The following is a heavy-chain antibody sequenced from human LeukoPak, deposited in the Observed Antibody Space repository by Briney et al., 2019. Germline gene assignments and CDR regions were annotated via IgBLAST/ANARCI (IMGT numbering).Heavy chain of an antibody. J-gene: IGHJ5*02. CDR2: LSGSGVST. Sequence: PGGSLRLSCAASGFTFSSYAMSWVRQAPRKGLEWVSVLSGSGVSTYYADSVKGRFTISRDNSKNTLYLQMNSLRAEDTAVYYCAKDRGFDISYNWLEPWGQGTLVTVSS. D-gene: IGHD3-10*01. V-gene: IGHV3-23*01. CDR3: AKDRGFDISYNWLEP. CDR1: GFTFSSYA.